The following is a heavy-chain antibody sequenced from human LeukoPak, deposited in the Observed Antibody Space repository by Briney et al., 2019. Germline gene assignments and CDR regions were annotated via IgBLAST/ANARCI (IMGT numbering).Heavy chain of an antibody. D-gene: IGHD3-10*01. CDR3: VHRRNTMLRAWFDP. V-gene: IGHV2-5*01. Sequence: SGPTLANPTQTLTLTCTFSGVSLSARAVAGGWIRQPPVKAREWLALIYQNDDEHYSPSLKTRLTITKDASKNQVALTMTNMDPVDTATYYCVHRRNTMLRAWFDPWGQGTLVTVSS. CDR2: IYQNDDE. CDR1: GVSLSARAVA. J-gene: IGHJ5*02.